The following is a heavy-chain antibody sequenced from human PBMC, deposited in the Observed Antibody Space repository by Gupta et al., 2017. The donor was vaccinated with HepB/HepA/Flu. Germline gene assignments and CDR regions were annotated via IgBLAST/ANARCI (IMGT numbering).Heavy chain of an antibody. J-gene: IGHJ5*02. CDR3: TRGIVGATRGWFDP. Sequence: EVQLVESGDGLVKPGRSLRLSCTASEFTFGVYAMSWFRQAPGKGLEWVGFIRSKAYGGTTEYAASVKGRFTISRDDSKSIAYLQMNSLKTEDTAVYYCTRGIVGATRGWFDPWGQGTLVTVSS. CDR2: IRSKAYGGTT. V-gene: IGHV3-49*05. D-gene: IGHD1-26*01. CDR1: EFTFGVYA.